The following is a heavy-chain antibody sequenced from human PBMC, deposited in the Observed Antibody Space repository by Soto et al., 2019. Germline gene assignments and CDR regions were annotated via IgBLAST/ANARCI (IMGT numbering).Heavy chain of an antibody. CDR3: ARVIGGWYYFDY. V-gene: IGHV1-3*01. CDR1: GYTFTSYA. CDR2: INAGNGNT. D-gene: IGHD6-19*01. J-gene: IGHJ4*02. Sequence: QIQLVQSGAEVKKPGASVKVSCKASGYTFTSYAMHWVRQAPGQRLEWMGWINAGNGNTKYSQKLQGRVTITRDTSASTAYMELSRLRCEDTAVYYCARVIGGWYYFDYWGQGTLVTVSS.